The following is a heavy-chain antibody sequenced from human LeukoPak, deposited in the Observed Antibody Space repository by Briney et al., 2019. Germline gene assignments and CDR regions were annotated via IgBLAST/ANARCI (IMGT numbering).Heavy chain of an antibody. D-gene: IGHD3-10*01. CDR2: IIPILGIA. CDR3: VREMLGGSGSYV. Sequence: ASVKVSCKASGGTFSSYAISWVRQAPGQGLEWMGRIIPILGIANYAQKFQGRVTITTDESTSTAYMELSSLRSEDTAVYYCVREMLGGSGSYVWGQGTLVTVSS. CDR1: GGTFSSYA. J-gene: IGHJ4*02. V-gene: IGHV1-69*04.